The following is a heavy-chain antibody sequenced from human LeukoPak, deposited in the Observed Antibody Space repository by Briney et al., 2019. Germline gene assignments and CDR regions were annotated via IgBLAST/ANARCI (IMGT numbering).Heavy chain of an antibody. Sequence: SETLSLTCTVSGGSISSYYWSWIRQPPGKGLEWIGYIYYSGSTNYNPSLKSRVTISVDTSKNQFSLKLSSVTAADTAVYYCARAYGSGSYYVFDYWDQGTLVTVSS. CDR2: IYYSGST. CDR1: GGSISSYY. J-gene: IGHJ4*02. CDR3: ARAYGSGSYYVFDY. D-gene: IGHD3-10*01. V-gene: IGHV4-59*01.